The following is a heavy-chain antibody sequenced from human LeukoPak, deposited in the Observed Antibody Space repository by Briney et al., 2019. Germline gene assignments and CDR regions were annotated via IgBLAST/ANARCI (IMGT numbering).Heavy chain of an antibody. D-gene: IGHD1-26*01. V-gene: IGHV4-39*01. CDR3: ARRTPYRGSYIFDY. CDR2: IYYSGTT. Sequence: SETLSLTCTVSGVSISSGSYYWAWIRQPPGKGLEWIGSIYYSGTTYYNPSLKSRVTISADTSKNQISLKLSSVTAADTAVYYCARRTPYRGSYIFDYWGQGTLVTVSS. CDR1: GVSISSGSYY. J-gene: IGHJ4*02.